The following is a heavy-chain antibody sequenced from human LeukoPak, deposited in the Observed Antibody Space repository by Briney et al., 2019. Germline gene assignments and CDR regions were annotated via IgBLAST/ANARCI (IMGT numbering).Heavy chain of an antibody. CDR2: TNHSGST. Sequence: SETLSLTCAVYGGSFSGYYWSWIRQPPGKGLGWIGETNHSGSTNYNPSLKSRVTISVDTSKNQFSLKLSSVTAADTAVYYCARRAAAGTFYGMDVWGQGTTVTVSS. V-gene: IGHV4-34*01. D-gene: IGHD6-13*01. J-gene: IGHJ6*02. CDR1: GGSFSGYY. CDR3: ARRAAAGTFYGMDV.